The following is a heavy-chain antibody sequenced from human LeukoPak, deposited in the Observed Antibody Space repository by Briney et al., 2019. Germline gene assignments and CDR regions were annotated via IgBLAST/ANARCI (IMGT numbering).Heavy chain of an antibody. CDR2: IYYSGST. D-gene: IGHD2-15*01. V-gene: IGHV4-39*01. CDR1: GGSISSSSYY. Sequence: PSETLSLTCTVSGGSISSSSYYWGWIRQPPGKGLEWIGSIYYSGSTYYNPSLKSRVTISVDTSKNQFSLKLSSVTAADTAVYYCARPGGYCSGGSCSDDFDIWGQGTMVTVSS. J-gene: IGHJ3*02. CDR3: ARPGGYCSGGSCSDDFDI.